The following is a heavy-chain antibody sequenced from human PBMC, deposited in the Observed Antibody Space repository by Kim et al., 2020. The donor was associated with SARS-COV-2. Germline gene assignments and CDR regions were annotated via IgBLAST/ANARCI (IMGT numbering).Heavy chain of an antibody. J-gene: IGHJ2*01. CDR3: TTGARAVRGVITPHYWYVER. V-gene: IGHV3-15*01. CDR1: GFTFSNAW. D-gene: IGHD3-10*01. Sequence: GGSLRLSCAASGFTFSNAWMSWVRQAPGKGLEWVGRIKSKTDGGTTDYAAPVKGRFTISRDASKNTLYLQMNSLKTEDTAVYYCTTGARAVRGVITPHYWYVERWGRGTLVTVSS. CDR2: IKSKTDGGTT.